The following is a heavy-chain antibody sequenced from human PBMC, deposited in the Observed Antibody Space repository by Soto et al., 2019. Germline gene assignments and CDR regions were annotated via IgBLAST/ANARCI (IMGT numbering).Heavy chain of an antibody. J-gene: IGHJ4*02. CDR1: GFTFSSYS. D-gene: IGHD6-6*01. V-gene: IGHV3-21*01. Sequence: GGSLRLSCAASGFTFSSYSMNWVRQAPGKGLEWVSSISSSSSYIYYADSVKGRFTISRDNANNSLYLQMNSLRAEDTAVYYCARDRGTAARFDXWGQGTLVTVSX. CDR3: ARDRGTAARFDX. CDR2: ISSSSSYI.